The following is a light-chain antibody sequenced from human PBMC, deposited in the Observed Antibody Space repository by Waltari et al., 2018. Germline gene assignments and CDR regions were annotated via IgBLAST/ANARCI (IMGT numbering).Light chain of an antibody. J-gene: IGLJ3*02. CDR3: CSYGGSYTWV. CDR1: SNDIGFYNY. V-gene: IGLV2-11*01. Sequence: QSALTQPRSVSGSPGQSVTISCTGTSNDIGFYNYVSWYQQHPGKAPKVLIYDVTKRPSGVPDRFSGSKSGNTASLTISWLQAEDEADDYCCSYGGSYTWVFGGGTWLTVL. CDR2: DVT.